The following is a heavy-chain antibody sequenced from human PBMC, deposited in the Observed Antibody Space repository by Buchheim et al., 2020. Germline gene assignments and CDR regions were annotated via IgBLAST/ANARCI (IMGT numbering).Heavy chain of an antibody. D-gene: IGHD3-22*01. J-gene: IGHJ4*02. Sequence: EVQLLESGGDLVQPGGSLRLSCAASGFTFSSYAMSWVRQAPGKGLEWVSVSSGSGISTNYADSVKGRFTISRDTSKNTLYLQMNSLRAEDTAVYYCAKLGSSGYYLFDYWGQGTL. CDR1: GFTFSSYA. CDR2: SSGSGIST. V-gene: IGHV3-23*01. CDR3: AKLGSSGYYLFDY.